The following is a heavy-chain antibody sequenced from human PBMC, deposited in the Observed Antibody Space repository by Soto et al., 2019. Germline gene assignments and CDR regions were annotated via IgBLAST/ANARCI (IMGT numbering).Heavy chain of an antibody. CDR3: AKHEGGH. CDR2: ISESGGST. J-gene: IGHJ1*01. V-gene: IGHV3-23*01. CDR1: GFTFSNYA. D-gene: IGHD3-16*01. Sequence: EVQLLESGGGSVQPGGSLRLSCTASGFTFSNYAMNWVRQAPGRGLEVVSGISESGGSTYYGDSVKGRFTISRDNSKNTLYLQMNSLRAEDTAVYYCAKHEGGHWGQGTLVTVSS.